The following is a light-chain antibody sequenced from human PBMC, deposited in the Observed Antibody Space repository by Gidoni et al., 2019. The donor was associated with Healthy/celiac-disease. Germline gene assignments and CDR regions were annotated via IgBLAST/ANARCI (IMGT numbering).Light chain of an antibody. V-gene: IGLV1-47*01. CDR2: RNN. Sequence: QSVLTQPPSASGIPGQRVTISCSGSSSNIGSNYVYCYQQLPGTAPKLLIYRNNQRPSGVPDPFSGSKSGTSASLAISGLRSEDEADYYCAAWDDSLSGYVVFGGGTKLTVL. J-gene: IGLJ2*01. CDR1: SSNIGSNY. CDR3: AAWDDSLSGYVV.